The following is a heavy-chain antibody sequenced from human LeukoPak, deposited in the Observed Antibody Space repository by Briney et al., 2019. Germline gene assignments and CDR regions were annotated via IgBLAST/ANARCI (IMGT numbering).Heavy chain of an antibody. J-gene: IGHJ4*02. Sequence: LSGGSLRLSCAASGFTFSSYSMNWVRQAPGKGLEWVSYISSSSSTIYYADSVKGRFTISRDNSKNTLFLQMNSLRAEDTAIYYCAKDRALHQFDYWGQGTLVTVSS. CDR2: ISSSSSTI. CDR3: AKDRALHQFDY. V-gene: IGHV3-48*01. CDR1: GFTFSSYS.